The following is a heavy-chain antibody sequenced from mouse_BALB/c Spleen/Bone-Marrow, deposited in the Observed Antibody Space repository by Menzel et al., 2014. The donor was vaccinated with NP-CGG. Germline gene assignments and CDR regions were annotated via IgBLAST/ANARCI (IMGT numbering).Heavy chain of an antibody. V-gene: IGHV1-9*01. D-gene: IGHD1-1*01. CDR1: GYTFSRYW. J-gene: IGHJ4*01. CDR3: AREWPYYYGSRGDGLDY. Sequence: QVQLQQSGTELMKPGASVKISCKATGYTFSRYWIEWVKQRPGHGLEWIGEILPGSGHSNYNEKFKGKATFTADTSSNTAYMQLSSLTSEDSAVYYCAREWPYYYGSRGDGLDYWGQGTSVTVSS. CDR2: ILPGSGHS.